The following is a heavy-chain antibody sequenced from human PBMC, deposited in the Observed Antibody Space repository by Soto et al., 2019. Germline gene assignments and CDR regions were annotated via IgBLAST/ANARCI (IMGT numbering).Heavy chain of an antibody. V-gene: IGHV3-74*01. Sequence: EVQVVESGGDLVQPGGSLRLSCVGSGFTFSSHWMHWVRQAPGKGLVWVAHITHDGSSATYADSVKGRFTISRDNAKNTLYLQMNIPRFEDTAVYYCADLFAGFDIWRQGTMVTVSS. J-gene: IGHJ3*02. CDR2: ITHDGSSA. CDR3: ADLFAGFDI. CDR1: GFTFSSHW. D-gene: IGHD3-10*02.